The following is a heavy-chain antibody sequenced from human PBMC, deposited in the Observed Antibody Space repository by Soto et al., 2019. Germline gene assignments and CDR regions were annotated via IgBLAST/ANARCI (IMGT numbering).Heavy chain of an antibody. Sequence: SVKVSCKASGGFFSSYTINWVRQAPGQGLEWMGGIIPLFGTANYAQKFQGRVTITADESTSTAYMELSSLRSEDTAVYYCARGSPQWELYFWGQGTLVTVSS. CDR2: IIPLFGTA. CDR3: ARGSPQWELYF. V-gene: IGHV1-69*13. D-gene: IGHD1-26*01. J-gene: IGHJ4*02. CDR1: GGFFSSYT.